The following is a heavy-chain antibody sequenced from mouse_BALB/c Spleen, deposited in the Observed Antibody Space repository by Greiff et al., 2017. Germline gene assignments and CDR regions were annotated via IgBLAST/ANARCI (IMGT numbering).Heavy chain of an antibody. J-gene: IGHJ2*01. Sequence: QVQLQQPGAELVRPGASVKLSCKASGSTFTSYWINWVKQRPGQGLEWIGNIYPSDSYTNYNQKFKDKATLTVDKSSSTAYMQLSSPTSEDSAVYYCTRGTRYYFDYWGQGTTLTVSS. CDR1: GSTFTSYW. CDR2: IYPSDSYT. CDR3: TRGTRYYFDY. V-gene: IGHV1-69*02. D-gene: IGHD3-3*01.